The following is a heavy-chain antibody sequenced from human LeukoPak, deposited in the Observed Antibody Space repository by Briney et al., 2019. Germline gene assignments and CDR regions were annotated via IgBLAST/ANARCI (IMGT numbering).Heavy chain of an antibody. V-gene: IGHV4-31*03. CDR1: GGSISGGAYY. J-gene: IGHJ4*02. CDR3: ARWQYWDTGGYFDY. D-gene: IGHD2-8*02. CDR2: MYYSGNT. Sequence: SQTLSLTCTVSGGSISGGAYYWSRIRQHPGKGLEWIGYMYYSGNTYYNPSLKSRVTISVDTSKNQFSLKLSSVTAADTAVYYCARWQYWDTGGYFDYWGQGTLVTVSS.